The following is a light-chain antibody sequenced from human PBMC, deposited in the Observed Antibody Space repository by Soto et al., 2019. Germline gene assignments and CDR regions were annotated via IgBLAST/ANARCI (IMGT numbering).Light chain of an antibody. CDR2: GNN. V-gene: IGLV1-40*01. CDR3: QSYDSSLSGYV. CDR1: SSNIGAGYD. Sequence: QSVLTQPPSVSGAPGQRVTISCTGSSSNIGAGYDVHWYQQLPGTAPKLLIHGNNNRPSGVPGRFSGSKSGTSASLAITGLQAEDEADYYCQSYDSSLSGYVFGTGTKVTVL. J-gene: IGLJ1*01.